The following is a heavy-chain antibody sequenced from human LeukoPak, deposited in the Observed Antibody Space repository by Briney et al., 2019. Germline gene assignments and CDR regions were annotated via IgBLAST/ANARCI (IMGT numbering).Heavy chain of an antibody. D-gene: IGHD6-19*01. Sequence: KASETLSLTCAVYGGSFSGYYWSWIRQPPGKGLEWIGYIYYSGSTNYNPSLKSQVTILVDTSKNQFSLKLSSVTAADTAVYYCASEGIAVAGFDYWGQGTLVTVSS. CDR2: IYYSGST. V-gene: IGHV4-59*01. J-gene: IGHJ4*02. CDR1: GGSFSGYY. CDR3: ASEGIAVAGFDY.